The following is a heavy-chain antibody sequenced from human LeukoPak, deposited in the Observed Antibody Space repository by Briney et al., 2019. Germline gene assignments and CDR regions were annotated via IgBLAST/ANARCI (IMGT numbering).Heavy chain of an antibody. J-gene: IGHJ4*02. Sequence: SETLSLTCTVSGGSISSYYWSWIRQPAGKGLEWIGYIYYSGSTNYNPSLKSRVTISVDTSKNQFSLKLTSVTAADTAVYYCARSGDGYRPHFDYWGQGTLVTVSS. D-gene: IGHD5-24*01. CDR3: ARSGDGYRPHFDY. CDR2: IYYSGST. V-gene: IGHV4-59*01. CDR1: GGSISSYY.